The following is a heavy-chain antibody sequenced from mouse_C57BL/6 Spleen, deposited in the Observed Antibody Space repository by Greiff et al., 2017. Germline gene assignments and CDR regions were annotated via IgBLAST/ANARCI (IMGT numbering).Heavy chain of an antibody. CDR3: ASAYDCYSLDY. CDR1: GYTFSDHT. V-gene: IGHV1-78*01. J-gene: IGHJ2*01. CDR2: IYPRDGST. Sequence: QVQLQQSDAELVKPGASVKISCKVSGYTFSDHTIHWMKQRPEQGLEWIGYIYPRDGSTKYNEKFKGKATLTADKSSSTAYMQLNSLTSEDSAVYCCASAYDCYSLDYWGQGTTLTVSS. D-gene: IGHD2-3*01.